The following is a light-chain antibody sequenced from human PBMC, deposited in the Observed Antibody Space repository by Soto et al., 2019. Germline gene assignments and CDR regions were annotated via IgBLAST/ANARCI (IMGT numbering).Light chain of an antibody. V-gene: IGLV2-14*01. CDR2: EVS. J-gene: IGLJ1*01. Sequence: QSALTQPPSASGSPGQSVTISCTGTKSDIGVYNYVSWFQLHPGKAPKLMVYEVSNRPSGISSRFSGSKSGNTASLTISGLQAEDEADYYCSSFTSSRIYVFGTGTKVTVL. CDR1: KSDIGVYNY. CDR3: SSFTSSRIYV.